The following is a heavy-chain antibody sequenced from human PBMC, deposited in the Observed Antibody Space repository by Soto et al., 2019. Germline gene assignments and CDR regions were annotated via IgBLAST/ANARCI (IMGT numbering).Heavy chain of an antibody. Sequence: QLQLQESGPGVVKPSETLSLTCTVSGGSINSGSYYWGWIRQPPGKGPEWIGTIFYSENTYYNPSLKSRVTRSEDTSKHQFPLTPSSVTAADTAVYYCARGIYTRGYVWYFVSWGQGTLVTVSS. V-gene: IGHV4-39*01. CDR1: GGSINSGSYY. CDR2: IFYSENT. CDR3: ARGIYTRGYVWYFVS. J-gene: IGHJ4*02. D-gene: IGHD3-22*01.